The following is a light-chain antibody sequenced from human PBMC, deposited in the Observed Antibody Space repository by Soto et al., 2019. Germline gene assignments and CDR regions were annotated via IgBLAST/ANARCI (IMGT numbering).Light chain of an antibody. V-gene: IGKV3-15*01. CDR3: QQYNSWPPLT. Sequence: EIVMTQSPATLSVSPGERATLSCRASQSVSSNLAWYQQKPGQAPRLLIYGASTRATGIPARFSGSGSGTEFTLTISSLQYEDLAVYYCQQYNSWPPLTFGGGTKVEIK. CDR1: QSVSSN. CDR2: GAS. J-gene: IGKJ4*01.